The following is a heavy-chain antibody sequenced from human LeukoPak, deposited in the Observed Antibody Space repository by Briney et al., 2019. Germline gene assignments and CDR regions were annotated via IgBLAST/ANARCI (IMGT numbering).Heavy chain of an antibody. CDR2: IYYSGST. V-gene: IGHV4-59*12. CDR1: GGSISSYY. D-gene: IGHD3-10*01. J-gene: IGHJ5*02. Sequence: SETLSLTCTVSGGSISSYYWSWIRQPPGKGLEWIGYIYYSGSTNYNPSLKSRVTISVDTSKNQFSLKLSSVPAADTAVYYCARPRWVRGVRGNWFDTWGQGTLVTVSS. CDR3: ARPRWVRGVRGNWFDT.